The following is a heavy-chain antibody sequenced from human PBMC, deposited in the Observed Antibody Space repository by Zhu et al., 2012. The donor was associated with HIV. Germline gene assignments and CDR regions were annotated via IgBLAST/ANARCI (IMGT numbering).Heavy chain of an antibody. CDR2: INHSEST. CDR1: GGSFSGYY. J-gene: IGHJ1*01. Sequence: QVQLQQWGAGLLKPSETLSVTCAVYGGSFSGYYWSWIRQPPGKGLEWIGEINHSESTDYNPSLKSRVTISVDTSKNQFSLKLSSVTAADTAVYYCARSGRNALFQHVGPGHPWSTVSS. CDR3: ARSGRNALFQH. V-gene: IGHV4-34*01. D-gene: IGHD1-1*01.